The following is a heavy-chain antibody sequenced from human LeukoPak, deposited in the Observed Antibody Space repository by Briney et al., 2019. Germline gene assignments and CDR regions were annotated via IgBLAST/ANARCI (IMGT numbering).Heavy chain of an antibody. V-gene: IGHV1-2*02. CDR3: ARDSEQWLVRGIGY. Sequence: ASGKVSFKAVGYTVTRYVMHSVRRAPGQRVGGMGGINDNSGGTNYTQKFQGRVTMTRDTSISPASMELSRLRSDDTAVYYCARDSEQWLVRGIGYWGQGTMVTVSS. CDR1: GYTVTRYV. CDR2: INDNSGGT. D-gene: IGHD6-19*01. J-gene: IGHJ4*02.